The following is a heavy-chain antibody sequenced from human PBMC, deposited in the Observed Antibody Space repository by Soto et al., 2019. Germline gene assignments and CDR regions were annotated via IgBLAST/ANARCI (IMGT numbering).Heavy chain of an antibody. J-gene: IGHJ4*02. D-gene: IGHD4-4*01. V-gene: IGHV3-74*01. CDR2: IQSDGSST. CDR3: ARGGNPDY. Sequence: EVQLVESGGGLVQPGGSLRLSCAASGFTFNNYWMHWVRQVPGKGLVWVSRIQSDGSSTDYADSVKGRFTTSRDNAKNTVYLQMNSLRVEDTAVYYCARGGNPDYWGQGTLVTVSS. CDR1: GFTFNNYW.